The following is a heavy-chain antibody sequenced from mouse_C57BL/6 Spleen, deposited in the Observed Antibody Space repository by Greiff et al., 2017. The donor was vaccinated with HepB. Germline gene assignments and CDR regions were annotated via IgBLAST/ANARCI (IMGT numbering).Heavy chain of an antibody. CDR2: IDPSDSYT. CDR1: GYTFTSYW. J-gene: IGHJ2*01. Sequence: QVQLQQPGAELVMPGASVKLSCKASGYTFTSYWMHWVKQRPGQGLEWIGEIDPSDSYTNYNQKFKGKSTLTVDKSSSTAYMQLSSLTSEDSAVYYCARGSFDYDAGYFDYWGQGTTLTVSS. D-gene: IGHD2-4*01. V-gene: IGHV1-69*01. CDR3: ARGSFDYDAGYFDY.